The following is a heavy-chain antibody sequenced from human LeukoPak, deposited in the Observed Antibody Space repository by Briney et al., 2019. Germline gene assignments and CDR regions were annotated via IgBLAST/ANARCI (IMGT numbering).Heavy chain of an antibody. Sequence: PSQTLSLTCTVSGGSVSSDNYYWNWIRQPAGKGLEWIGRIWADGGPTYKPSLKSRVTISVDTSKNQFSLKLSSVTAADTAVYYCARRIAAAINFDYWGQGTLVTVSS. J-gene: IGHJ4*02. V-gene: IGHV4-61*02. CDR3: ARRIAAAINFDY. CDR1: GGSVSSDNYY. D-gene: IGHD6-13*01. CDR2: IWADGGP.